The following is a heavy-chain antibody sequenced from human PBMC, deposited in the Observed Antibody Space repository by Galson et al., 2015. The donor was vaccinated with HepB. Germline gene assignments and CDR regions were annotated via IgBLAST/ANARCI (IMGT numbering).Heavy chain of an antibody. J-gene: IGHJ2*01. CDR1: SFTFSSSW. CDR2: VKQDGRQE. CDR3: AGGRGWSFDL. V-gene: IGHV3-7*01. Sequence: SLRLSCAASSFTFSSSWMTWVRQAPGKGLEWVAIVKQDGRQEDYVGSVKGRFTIFRDNAKSSLFLQTNSLRAEDTAVYYCAGGRGWSFDLWGRGTLVTVSS.